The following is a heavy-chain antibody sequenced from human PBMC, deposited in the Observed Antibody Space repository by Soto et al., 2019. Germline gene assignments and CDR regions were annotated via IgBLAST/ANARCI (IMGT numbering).Heavy chain of an antibody. CDR2: FYYSENT. CDR3: ARLGGHCSSSSCFGFYVMDV. J-gene: IGHJ6*02. D-gene: IGHD2-2*01. Sequence: SDTLSLTCTVSVFSIRSYYWRSVCQPPGKGLEWIATFYYSENTHYNPSLESRVTISVDTSKNQFSLKLSSVTAADTAVYYCARLGGHCSSSSCFGFYVMDVWGQGTTVS. V-gene: IGHV4-39*01. CDR1: VFSIRSYY.